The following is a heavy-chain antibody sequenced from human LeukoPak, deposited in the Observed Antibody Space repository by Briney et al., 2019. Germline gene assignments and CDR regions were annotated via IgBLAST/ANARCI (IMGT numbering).Heavy chain of an antibody. J-gene: IGHJ4*02. CDR2: IRHDGGHK. D-gene: IGHD6-6*01. CDR3: AKKKEGRIAPPDY. Sequence: PGGSLRLSCAASVFSVSSFGMHWVRQAPGKGLEWVAYIRHDGGHKDYADSVKGRFTISRENSKNTLFLQMNSLRAEDTAVYYCAKKKEGRIAPPDYWGQGTLVTVSS. V-gene: IGHV3-30*02. CDR1: VFSVSSFG.